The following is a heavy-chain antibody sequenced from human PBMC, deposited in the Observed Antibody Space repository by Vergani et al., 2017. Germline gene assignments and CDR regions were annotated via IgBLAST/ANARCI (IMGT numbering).Heavy chain of an antibody. CDR3: AKKGGSLYYYGVDV. Sequence: QEQLLQSGGGVVQPGGSLRLSCIGSGYTFGHFDMHWVRQAPGKGLAWVAFIRNDGSTPQSIDSVKGRFTISRDNSKDTLFLQMNGLRPEDTGTYFCAKKGGSLYYYGVDVWGQGTTITVSS. D-gene: IGHD1-26*01. CDR2: IRNDGSTP. V-gene: IGHV3-30*02. CDR1: GYTFGHFD. J-gene: IGHJ6*02.